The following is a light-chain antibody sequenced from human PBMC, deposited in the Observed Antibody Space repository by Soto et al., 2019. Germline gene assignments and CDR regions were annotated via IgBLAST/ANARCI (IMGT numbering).Light chain of an antibody. V-gene: IGKV3-20*01. CDR1: QSLSTY. J-gene: IGKJ1*01. CDR2: DAS. Sequence: EIVLTQSPATLSLSPGERATLSCRASQSLSTYLAWYQQKPGQAPRLLIYDASNRATGIPDRFSGSGSGTDFTLTISRLEPEDFAVYYCQQFGSSPWTFGQGTKV. CDR3: QQFGSSPWT.